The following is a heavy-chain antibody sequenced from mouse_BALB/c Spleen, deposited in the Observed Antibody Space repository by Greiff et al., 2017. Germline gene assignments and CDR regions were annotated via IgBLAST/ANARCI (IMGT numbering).Heavy chain of an antibody. CDR2: IFPGTGTT. CDR3: ARVGGDYDWFAY. J-gene: IGHJ3*01. V-gene: IGHV1S132*01. D-gene: IGHD2-4*01. CDR1: GYTFSSYW. Sequence: QVQLQQSGAELMKPGASVKISCKATGYTFSSYWIQWVKQRPGQGLGWIGEIFPGTGTTYYNEKFKGTATLTIDTSSSTAYMQLSSLTSEDSAVYFCARVGGDYDWFAYWGQGTLVTVSA.